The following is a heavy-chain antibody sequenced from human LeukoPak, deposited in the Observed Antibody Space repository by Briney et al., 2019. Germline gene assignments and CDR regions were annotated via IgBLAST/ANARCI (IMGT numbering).Heavy chain of an antibody. D-gene: IGHD6-19*01. CDR1: GYTFTSYG. CDR2: ISAYNGNT. Sequence: ASVKVSCKASGYTFTSYGISWVRQAPGQGLEWMGWISAYNGNTNYAQKLQGRVTMTRDTSTSTVYMDLSSLRSEDTAVYYCAREEGGSGWYPHYWGQGTLVTVSS. CDR3: AREEGGSGWYPHY. J-gene: IGHJ4*02. V-gene: IGHV1-18*01.